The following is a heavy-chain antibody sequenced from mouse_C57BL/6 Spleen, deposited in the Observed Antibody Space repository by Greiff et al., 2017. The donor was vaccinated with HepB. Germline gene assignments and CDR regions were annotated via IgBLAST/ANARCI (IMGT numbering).Heavy chain of an antibody. Sequence: EVQLQQSGPELVKPGASVKIPCKASGYTFTDYNMDWVKQSHGKSLEWIGDINPNNGGTIYNQKFKGKATLTVDKSSSTAYMELRSLTSEDTAVYYCARGADYGSSTWYFDVWGTGTTVTVSS. V-gene: IGHV1-18*01. J-gene: IGHJ1*03. CDR3: ARGADYGSSTWYFDV. CDR1: GYTFTDYN. CDR2: INPNNGGT. D-gene: IGHD1-1*01.